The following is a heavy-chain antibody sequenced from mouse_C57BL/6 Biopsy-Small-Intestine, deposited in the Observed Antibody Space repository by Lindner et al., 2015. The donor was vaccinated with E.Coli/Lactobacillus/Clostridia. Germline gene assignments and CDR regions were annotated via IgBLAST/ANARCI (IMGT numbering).Heavy chain of an antibody. J-gene: IGHJ1*01. CDR2: IIPLLGTG. D-gene: IGHD1-1*01. CDR1: GGTFHNYA. CDR3: GSLYMRPSEVPHYYYGVDV. Sequence: SVKVSCKASGGTFHNYAFGWVRQAPGQGLEWMGGIIPLLGTGNSAQSFLGRVTITADTSADTVFLELSGLKSEDTAIYYCGSLYMRPSEVPHYYYGVDVWGQGTAVTVSS. V-gene: IGHV1-63*02.